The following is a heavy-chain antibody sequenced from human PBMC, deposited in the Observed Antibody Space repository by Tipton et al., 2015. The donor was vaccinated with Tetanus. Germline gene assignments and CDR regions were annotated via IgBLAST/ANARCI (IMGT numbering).Heavy chain of an antibody. CDR3: ARGARGYTYG. J-gene: IGHJ4*02. Sequence: TLSLTCTVSDGSLGTFYWTWIRQPPGRGLEWIGYISYSGSAKYNPSLKSRLTISVDTSKNQFSLNLTSVTAADTAVYYCARGARGYTYGWGQGTLVTVSS. D-gene: IGHD5-18*01. V-gene: IGHV4-59*01. CDR2: ISYSGSA. CDR1: DGSLGTFY.